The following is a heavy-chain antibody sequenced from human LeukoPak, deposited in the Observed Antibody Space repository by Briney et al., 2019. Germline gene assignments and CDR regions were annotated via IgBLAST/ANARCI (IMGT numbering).Heavy chain of an antibody. Sequence: SETLSLTCAVYGGSFSGYYWSWIRQPPGKGLEWIGEINHSGSTNYNPSLKSRVTISVDTSKNQFSLRLSSVTAADTAVYYCAREDYWGQGTLVTVSS. J-gene: IGHJ4*02. CDR3: AREDY. V-gene: IGHV4-34*01. CDR2: INHSGST. CDR1: GGSFSGYY.